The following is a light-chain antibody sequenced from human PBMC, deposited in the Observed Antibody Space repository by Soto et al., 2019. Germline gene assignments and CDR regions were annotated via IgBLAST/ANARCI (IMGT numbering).Light chain of an antibody. Sequence: FAISVVVASGGADDISCRSSQSLLHSNGCNYLDWYPQKPGQSPQPLIYLGSNRASGVPDRFSGSGSGTYFTLKISRVEAEEARLYQYTQALQTPRTYGPRTKVETK. CDR2: LGS. V-gene: IGKV2-28*01. CDR1: QSLLHSNGCNY. CDR3: TQALQTPRT. J-gene: IGKJ4*01.